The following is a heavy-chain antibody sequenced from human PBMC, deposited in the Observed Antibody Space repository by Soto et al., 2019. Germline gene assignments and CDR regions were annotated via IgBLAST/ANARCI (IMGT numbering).Heavy chain of an antibody. CDR2: IIPIFGTA. J-gene: IGHJ5*02. Sequence: SVKVSCKASGGTFSSYAISWVRQAPGQGLEWMGGIIPIFGTANYAQKFQGRVTITADESTSTAYMELSSLRSEDTAVYYCARGAPFTPAWFDPWGQGTLVTVSS. CDR3: ARGAPFTPAWFDP. V-gene: IGHV1-69*13. CDR1: GGTFSSYA.